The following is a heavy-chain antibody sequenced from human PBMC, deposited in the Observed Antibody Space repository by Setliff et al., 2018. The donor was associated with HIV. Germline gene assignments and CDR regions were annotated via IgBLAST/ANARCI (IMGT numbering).Heavy chain of an antibody. CDR2: LSGSGVTS. CDR1: GFTFNSYW. CDR3: VKGGAYYETNGPYWDH. V-gene: IGHV3-23*01. J-gene: IGHJ4*02. D-gene: IGHD3-22*01. Sequence: PGGSLRLSCVASGFTFNSYWMYWVRQAPGKGLVCVSSLSGSGVTSYYADSVKGRFTISRDSSKNTLNLQMNSLRVEDTALYFCVKGGAYYETNGPYWDHWGQGTLVTVSS.